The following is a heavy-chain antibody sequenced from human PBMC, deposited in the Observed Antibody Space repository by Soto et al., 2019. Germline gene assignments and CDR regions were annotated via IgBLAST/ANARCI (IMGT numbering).Heavy chain of an antibody. V-gene: IGHV1-69*01. CDR1: GGTFSSYA. CDR2: IIPIFGTA. Sequence: QVQLVQSGAEVKKPGSSVKVSCKASGGTFSSYAISWVRQAPGQGLEWMGGIIPIFGTASYAQKFQGRVTITADESTSTAYMELSSLRSEDTAVYYCARATTTVVTLPGLPFDYWGQGTLVTVSS. J-gene: IGHJ4*02. D-gene: IGHD4-17*01. CDR3: ARATTTVVTLPGLPFDY.